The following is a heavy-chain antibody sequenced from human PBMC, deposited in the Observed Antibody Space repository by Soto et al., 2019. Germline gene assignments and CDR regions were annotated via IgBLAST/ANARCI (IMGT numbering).Heavy chain of an antibody. J-gene: IGHJ4*02. CDR3: ARKKNTGLEDFVY. Sequence: EVQLVESGGGLVQPGGSLRLSCAASGFTFSSYSMNWVRQAPGKGLEWVSYISSSISTIYYADSVKGRFTISRDNAKNSQDLKKNSLRDQDTAVSSGARKKNTGLEDFVYWGRGTEVSVCS. CDR2: ISSSISTI. D-gene: IGHD4-17*01. V-gene: IGHV3-48*02. CDR1: GFTFSSYS.